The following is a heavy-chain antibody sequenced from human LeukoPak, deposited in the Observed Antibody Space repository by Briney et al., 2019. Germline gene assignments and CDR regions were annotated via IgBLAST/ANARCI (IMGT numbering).Heavy chain of an antibody. J-gene: IGHJ4*02. CDR1: GGSISSGSYY. CDR3: ARGGLVASFDY. CDR2: IYTSGST. D-gene: IGHD6-19*01. Sequence: PSETLSLTCTVSGGSISSGSYYWSSIRQPAGKGLEWIGRIYTSGSTNYNPSLKSRVTISVDTSKNQFSLKLSSVTAADTAVYYCARGGLVASFDYWGQGTLVTVSS. V-gene: IGHV4-61*02.